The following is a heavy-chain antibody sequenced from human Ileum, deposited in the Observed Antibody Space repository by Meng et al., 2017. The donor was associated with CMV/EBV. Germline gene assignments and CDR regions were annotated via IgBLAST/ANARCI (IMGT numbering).Heavy chain of an antibody. J-gene: IGHJ4*02. Sequence: GSLRLSCAASGLIVSSNNMSWVRQAPGKGLEWIGEINHSGSTNYNPSLKSRVTISVDTSKNQFSLKLSSVTAADTAVYFCARDHVFGDYQNFLEYWGQGILVTVSS. V-gene: IGHV4-4*01. CDR2: INHSGST. D-gene: IGHD4-17*01. CDR3: ARDHVFGDYQNFLEY. CDR1: GLIVSSNNM.